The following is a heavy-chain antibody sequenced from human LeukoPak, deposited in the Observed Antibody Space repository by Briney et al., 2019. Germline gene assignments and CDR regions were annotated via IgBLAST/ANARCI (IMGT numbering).Heavy chain of an antibody. Sequence: SEALSLTCTVSGVSIRSSVPITSSMLYWAWVRQSPGKGLEWIGDISYSGDTYYNPSLRSRVTISADTSKNQFSLKLSSVTAADTAIYYCVRHAHDPTFGFWGQGTLVTVSS. J-gene: IGHJ4*02. V-gene: IGHV4-39*01. CDR1: GVSIRSSVPITSSMLY. CDR3: VRHAHDPTFGF. CDR2: ISYSGDT.